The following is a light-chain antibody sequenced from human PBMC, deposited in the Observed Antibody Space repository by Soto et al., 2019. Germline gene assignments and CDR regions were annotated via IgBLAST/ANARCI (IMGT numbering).Light chain of an antibody. J-gene: IGLJ1*01. Sequence: QSVLTQPPSASGSPGQSVTISCTGTSSDVGGYNYVSWYQQHPGKAPKLMIYEVSKRPSGVPDRFPGSKSGNTASLTVSGLQAEDEADYYCSSYAGSNIDVFGTGTKLTVL. V-gene: IGLV2-8*01. CDR3: SSYAGSNIDV. CDR2: EVS. CDR1: SSDVGGYNY.